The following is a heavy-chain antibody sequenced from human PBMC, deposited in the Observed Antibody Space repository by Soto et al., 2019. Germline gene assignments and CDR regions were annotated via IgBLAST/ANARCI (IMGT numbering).Heavy chain of an antibody. CDR2: TFHSGST. D-gene: IGHD3-22*01. CDR1: GGSISSNDW. J-gene: IGHJ4*02. V-gene: IGHV4-4*02. CDR3: ASTYHYDSSGYLYYFDN. Sequence: SETLSLTCAVSGGSISSNDWWTWVRQPPGKGLEWIAETFHSGSTNYNPSLKSRVTISVDKSKNQFSLKLSSVTAADTAVYFCASTYHYDSSGYLYYFDNWGQGILVTVSS.